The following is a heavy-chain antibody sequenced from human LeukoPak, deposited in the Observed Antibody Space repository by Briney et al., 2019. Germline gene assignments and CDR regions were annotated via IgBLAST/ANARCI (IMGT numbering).Heavy chain of an antibody. Sequence: SETLSLTCAVYGGSFSGYYWSWIRQPRGKGLEWIGEINHSGSTNYNPSLKSRVTISVDTSKNQFSLKLSSVTAADTAVYYCARLAGAKGSDYWGQGTLVTVCS. D-gene: IGHD1-26*01. CDR1: GGSFSGYY. V-gene: IGHV4-34*01. CDR3: ARLAGAKGSDY. J-gene: IGHJ4*02. CDR2: INHSGST.